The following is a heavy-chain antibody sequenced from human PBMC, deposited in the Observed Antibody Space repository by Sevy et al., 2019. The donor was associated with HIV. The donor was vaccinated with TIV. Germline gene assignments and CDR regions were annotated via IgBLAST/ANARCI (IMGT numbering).Heavy chain of an antibody. CDR1: GGSISSSSYY. CDR2: IYYSGST. J-gene: IGHJ6*02. D-gene: IGHD3-3*01. CDR3: ARLGENYDFWSGHYYYYGMDV. V-gene: IGHV4-39*01. Sequence: SETLSLTCTVSGGSISSSSYYWGWIRQPPGKGLEWIGSIYYSGSTYYNPSLKSRVTISVDTSKNQFSLKLSPVTAADTAGYYCARLGENYDFWSGHYYYYGMDVWGQGTTVTVSS.